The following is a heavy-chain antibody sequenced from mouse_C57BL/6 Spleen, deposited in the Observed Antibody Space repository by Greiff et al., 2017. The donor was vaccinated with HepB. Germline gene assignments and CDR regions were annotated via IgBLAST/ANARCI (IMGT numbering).Heavy chain of an antibody. CDR2: INPNNGGT. CDR1: GYTFTDYY. V-gene: IGHV1-26*01. D-gene: IGHD1-2*01. J-gene: IGHJ2*01. CDR3: ARSANFDY. Sequence: VQLQQSGPELVKPGASVKISCKASGYTFTDYYMNWVKQSPGKSLEWIGDINPNNGGTSYNQKFKGKATLTVDKSSSTAYMELRSLTSEYSAVYYCARSANFDYWGQGTTLTVSS.